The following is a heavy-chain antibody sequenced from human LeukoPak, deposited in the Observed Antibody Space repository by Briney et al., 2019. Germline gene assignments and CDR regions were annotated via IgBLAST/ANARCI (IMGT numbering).Heavy chain of an antibody. CDR3: ARAYCGGDCYYFDY. CDR2: IIPIFGTA. D-gene: IGHD2-21*02. J-gene: IGHJ4*02. Sequence: EASVKVSCKASGGTFSSYAISWVRQAPGQGLEWMGGIIPIFGTANYAQKFQGRVTITADESTSTAYMELSSLRSEDTAVYYCARAYCGGDCYYFDYWGQGTLVTVSS. V-gene: IGHV1-69*01. CDR1: GGTFSSYA.